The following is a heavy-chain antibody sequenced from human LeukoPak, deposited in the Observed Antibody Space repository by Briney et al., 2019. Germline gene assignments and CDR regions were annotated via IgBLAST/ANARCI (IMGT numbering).Heavy chain of an antibody. CDR3: ARRYYDFWSGYFEPYYYYGMDV. CDR1: GYTFTSYG. V-gene: IGHV1-18*01. CDR2: ISAYNGNT. Sequence: GASVNVSCKASGYTFTSYGISWVRQAPGQGLEWMGWISAYNGNTNYAQKLQGRVTMTTDTSTSTAYMELRSLRSDDTAVYYCARRYYDFWSGYFEPYYYYGMDVWGQGTTVTVSS. J-gene: IGHJ6*02. D-gene: IGHD3-3*01.